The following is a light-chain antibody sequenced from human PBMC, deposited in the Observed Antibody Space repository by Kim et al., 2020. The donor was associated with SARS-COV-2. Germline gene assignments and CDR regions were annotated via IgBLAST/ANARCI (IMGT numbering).Light chain of an antibody. V-gene: IGKV1-8*01. CDR1: QGSSSY. J-gene: IGKJ5*01. Sequence: TSTGDRVTITCRASQGSSSYLAWYQQKPGKAPKLLIYAASTLQSGVPSRFSGSGAGTDFTLTISCLQSEDFATYCCQQYYSYLITFGQGTRLEIK. CDR3: QQYYSYLIT. CDR2: AAS.